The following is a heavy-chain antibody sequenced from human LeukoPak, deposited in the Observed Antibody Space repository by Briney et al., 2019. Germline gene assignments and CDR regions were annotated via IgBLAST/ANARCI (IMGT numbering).Heavy chain of an antibody. J-gene: IGHJ4*02. CDR2: IYSGGST. CDR3: ARRAGEYSHPYDY. Sequence: GGSLRLSCTVSGFTVSSNSWSWVRQAPGKGLEWVSFIYSGGSTHYSDSVKGRFTISRDTSKNTLYLQMNSLRADDTAIYYCARRAGEYSHPYDYWGQGTLVTVSS. CDR1: GFTVSSNS. V-gene: IGHV3-53*01. D-gene: IGHD2/OR15-2a*01.